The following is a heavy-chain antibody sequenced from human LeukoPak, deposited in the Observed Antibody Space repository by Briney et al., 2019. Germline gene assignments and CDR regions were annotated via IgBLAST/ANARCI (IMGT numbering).Heavy chain of an antibody. CDR3: ARDLGFVEMATAPFDY. CDR1: GGTFSSYA. Sequence: SVKVSCKASGGTFSSYAISWVRQAPGQGLEWMGRIIPILGIANYAQKLQGRVTITADKSTSTAYMELSSLRSEDTAVYYCARDLGFVEMATAPFDYWSQGTLVTVSS. D-gene: IGHD5-18*01. V-gene: IGHV1-69*04. J-gene: IGHJ4*02. CDR2: IIPILGIA.